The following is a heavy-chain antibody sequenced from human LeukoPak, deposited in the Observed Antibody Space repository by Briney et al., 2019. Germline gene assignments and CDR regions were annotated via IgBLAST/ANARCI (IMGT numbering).Heavy chain of an antibody. CDR1: GYTFTSHY. J-gene: IGHJ2*01. Sequence: GASVKVSCKASGYTFTSHYMHWVRQAPGQGLEWMGMINTSGASTAYAQKFQGRVTMTRDISTSTVDMELSSLRSDDTAVYYCARGDYGDLGYWYFDLWGRGTLVTVSS. CDR3: ARGDYGDLGYWYFDL. V-gene: IGHV1-46*01. D-gene: IGHD4-17*01. CDR2: INTSGAST.